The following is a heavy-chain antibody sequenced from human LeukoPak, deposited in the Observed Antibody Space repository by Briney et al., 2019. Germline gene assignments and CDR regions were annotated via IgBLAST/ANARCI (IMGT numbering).Heavy chain of an antibody. CDR3: ARGTDFWSGYSPAAYYYYYMDV. CDR1: GFTFSSYS. Sequence: GGSLRLSCAASGFTFSSYSMNWVRQAPGKGLEWVSSISSSSSYIYYADSVKGRFTISRDNAKNSLYLQMNSLRAEDTAVYYCARGTDFWSGYSPAAYYYYYMDVWGKGTTVAVSS. V-gene: IGHV3-21*01. CDR2: ISSSSSYI. J-gene: IGHJ6*03. D-gene: IGHD3-3*01.